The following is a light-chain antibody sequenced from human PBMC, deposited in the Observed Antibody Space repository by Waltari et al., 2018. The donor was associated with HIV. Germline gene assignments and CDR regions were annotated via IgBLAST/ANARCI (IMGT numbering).Light chain of an antibody. V-gene: IGKV3D-20*01. CDR1: QNVRSNH. CDR2: DAS. J-gene: IGKJ3*01. CDR3: QQYADSPVT. Sequence: EIVLTQSPATLSLSPGERATLSCGASQNVRSNHLAGYQQKPVLAPRLLIYDASNRAIGIPDTFSGSGSGTDFTLTITSLEPEHFAVYYCQQYADSPVTFGPGTKVDV.